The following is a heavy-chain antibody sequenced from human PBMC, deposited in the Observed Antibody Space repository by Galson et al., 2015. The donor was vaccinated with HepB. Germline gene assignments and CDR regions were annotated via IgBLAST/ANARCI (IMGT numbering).Heavy chain of an antibody. CDR3: ARYPRYSSSWYYFDY. CDR2: ISSSSSTI. J-gene: IGHJ4*02. V-gene: IGHV3-48*02. D-gene: IGHD6-13*01. CDR1: GFTFSSYS. Sequence: SLRLSCAASGFTFSSYSMNWVRQAPGKGLEWVSYISSSSSTIYYADSVKGRFTISRDNAKNSLYLQMNSLRDEDTAVYYCARYPRYSSSWYYFDYWGQGTLVTVSS.